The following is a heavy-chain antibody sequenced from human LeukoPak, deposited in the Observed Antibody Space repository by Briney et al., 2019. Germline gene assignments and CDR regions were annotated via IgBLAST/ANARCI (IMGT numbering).Heavy chain of an antibody. D-gene: IGHD1-26*01. J-gene: IGHJ6*02. Sequence: GGSLRLSCAASGFTFSSYSMNWVRPAPGKGLEWVSSISSSSSYIYYADSVKGRFTISRDNAKNSLYLQMNSLRAEDTAVYYCARVGQGATTYYYYYGMDVWGQGTTVTVSS. CDR1: GFTFSSYS. CDR3: ARVGQGATTYYYYYGMDV. V-gene: IGHV3-21*01. CDR2: ISSSSSYI.